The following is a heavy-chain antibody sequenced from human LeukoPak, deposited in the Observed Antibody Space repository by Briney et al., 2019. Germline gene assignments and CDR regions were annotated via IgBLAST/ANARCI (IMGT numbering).Heavy chain of an antibody. D-gene: IGHD3-22*01. Sequence: SETLSLTCAVYGGSFSGYFWSWIRQPPGKGLEWIGDIHHSGSTNYNPSLKSRVTMSVDTSKNQFSLKLSSVTAADTAVYYCAGEKNSYDGRGYFNFANWGQGTLVTVSP. CDR1: GGSFSGYF. CDR3: AGEKNSYDGRGYFNFAN. CDR2: IHHSGST. V-gene: IGHV4-34*01. J-gene: IGHJ4*02.